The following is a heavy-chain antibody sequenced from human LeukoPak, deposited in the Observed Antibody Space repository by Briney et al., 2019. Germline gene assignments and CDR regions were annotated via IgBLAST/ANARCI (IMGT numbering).Heavy chain of an antibody. D-gene: IGHD1-26*01. V-gene: IGHV5-51*01. Sequence: GESLKISCQGSEYSSATYWIAWLRQMPGKGLEWMGIIYPSDSDTRYSPSFQGQVTISADKSIKTAYLQWSSLKASDTAMYYCARPLQGIVGATGFGYWGQGTLVTVSS. CDR3: ARPLQGIVGATGFGY. J-gene: IGHJ4*02. CDR1: EYSSATYW. CDR2: IYPSDSDT.